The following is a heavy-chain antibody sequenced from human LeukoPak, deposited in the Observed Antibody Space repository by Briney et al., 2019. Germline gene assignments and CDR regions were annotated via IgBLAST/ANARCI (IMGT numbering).Heavy chain of an antibody. J-gene: IGHJ4*02. D-gene: IGHD4-17*01. Sequence: SETLSLTCAVYGGSFSGYYWSWIRQPPGKGLEWIGEINHSGSTNYNPSPKSRVTISVDTSKNQFSLKLSSVTAADTAVYYCARTAYGDYGDYWGQGTLVTVSS. V-gene: IGHV4-34*01. CDR1: GGSFSGYY. CDR2: INHSGST. CDR3: ARTAYGDYGDY.